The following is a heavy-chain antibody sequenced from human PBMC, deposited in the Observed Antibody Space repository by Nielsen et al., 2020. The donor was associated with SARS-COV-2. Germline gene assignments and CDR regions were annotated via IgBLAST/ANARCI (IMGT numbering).Heavy chain of an antibody. Sequence: GESLKISCAASGFSFNNYGMYWVRQAPGKGLEWVAYISYEGSKQYYADSVKGRFTISRDNSKSTVFLQMNSLKLEDTAVYYCARETIDHTSSFVDYWGQGTLVTVSS. CDR2: ISYEGSKQ. D-gene: IGHD6-6*01. V-gene: IGHV3-30*03. CDR1: GFSFNNYG. J-gene: IGHJ4*02. CDR3: ARETIDHTSSFVDY.